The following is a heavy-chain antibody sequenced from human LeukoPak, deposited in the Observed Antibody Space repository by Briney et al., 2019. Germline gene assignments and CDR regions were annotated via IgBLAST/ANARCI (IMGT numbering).Heavy chain of an antibody. CDR1: GFTVSDNY. CDR3: ARAREEGGTMIVADY. J-gene: IGHJ4*02. D-gene: IGHD3-22*01. V-gene: IGHV3-20*04. Sequence: GGSLRLSCAASGFTVSDNYMSWVRQAPGKGLEWVSGINWNGGSTGYADSVKGRFTISRDNAKNSLYLQMNSLRAEDTALYYCARAREEGGTMIVADYWGQGTLVTVSS. CDR2: INWNGGST.